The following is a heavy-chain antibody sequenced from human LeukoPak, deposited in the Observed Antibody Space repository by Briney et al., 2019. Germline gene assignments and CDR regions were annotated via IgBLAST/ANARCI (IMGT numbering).Heavy chain of an antibody. D-gene: IGHD3-22*01. V-gene: IGHV3-23*01. J-gene: IGHJ4*02. Sequence: PGGSLRLSCAASGFSFSTYSMSWVRQAPGKGLEWVSAISGSGGSTYYADSVKGRFTISRDNSKNTLYLQMNSLRAEDTAVYYCAKKSGYYDSLAELDFDYWGQGTLVTVSS. CDR2: ISGSGGST. CDR3: AKKSGYYDSLAELDFDY. CDR1: GFSFSTYS.